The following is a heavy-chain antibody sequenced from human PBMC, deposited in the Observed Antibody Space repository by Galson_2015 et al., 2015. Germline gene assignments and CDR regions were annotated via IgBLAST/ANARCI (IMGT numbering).Heavy chain of an antibody. CDR3: ARANYYYYYMDV. Sequence: SETLSLTCTVSGGSISSSSYYRGWIRQPPGKGLEWIGSIYYSGSTYYNPSLKSRVTISVDTSKNQFSLKLSSVTAADTAVYYCARANYYYYYMDVWGKGTTVTVSS. CDR1: GGSISSSSYY. CDR2: IYYSGST. V-gene: IGHV4-39*01. J-gene: IGHJ6*03.